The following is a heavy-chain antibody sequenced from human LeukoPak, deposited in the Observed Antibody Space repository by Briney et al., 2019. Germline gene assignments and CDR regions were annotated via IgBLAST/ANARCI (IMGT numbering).Heavy chain of an antibody. J-gene: IGHJ4*02. D-gene: IGHD1-26*01. Sequence: SETLSLTCTVSGYSISSGYYWGWIRQPPGKGLEWIGSIYHSGSTYYNPSLKSRVTISVDTSKNQFSLKLSSVIAADTAVYYCARDGFMVWELGPSDYWGQGTLVTVSS. V-gene: IGHV4-38-2*02. CDR3: ARDGFMVWELGPSDY. CDR2: IYHSGST. CDR1: GYSISSGYY.